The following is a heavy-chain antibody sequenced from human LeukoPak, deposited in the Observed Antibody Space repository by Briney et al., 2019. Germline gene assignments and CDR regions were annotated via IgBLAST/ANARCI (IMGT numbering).Heavy chain of an antibody. Sequence: PSETLSLTCAVYGGSFSGYYWSWIRQPPGKGLEWIGEINHSGSTNYNPSLKSLVAISVDTSKNQFSLKLSSVTAADTAVYYCASPPMDYYDSSGYSLSDFWGQGTLVTISS. CDR2: INHSGST. CDR3: ASPPMDYYDSSGYSLSDF. J-gene: IGHJ4*02. CDR1: GGSFSGYY. D-gene: IGHD3-22*01. V-gene: IGHV4-34*01.